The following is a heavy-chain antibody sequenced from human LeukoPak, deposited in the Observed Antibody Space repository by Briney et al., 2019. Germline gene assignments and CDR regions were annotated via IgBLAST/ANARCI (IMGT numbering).Heavy chain of an antibody. D-gene: IGHD6-13*01. CDR3: TRHATYSSTWDDAFDI. Sequence: PGGSLRLSCAASGFTFSGSAIHWVRQASGKGLEWVGRIRTKPNSYATAYAASVKGRFTISRDDSKNTAYLQMNSLKTEDTAVYYCTRHATYSSTWDDAFDIWGQGTMVAVSS. CDR1: GFTFSGSA. J-gene: IGHJ3*02. V-gene: IGHV3-73*01. CDR2: IRTKPNSYAT.